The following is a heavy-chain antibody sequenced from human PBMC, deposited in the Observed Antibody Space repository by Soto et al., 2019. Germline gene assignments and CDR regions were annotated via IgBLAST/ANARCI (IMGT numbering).Heavy chain of an antibody. CDR3: AKGAAGITMVRGVSIGDAFDI. Sequence: GGSLRLSCAASGFTFSSYAMSWVRQAPGKGLEWVSAISGSGGSTYYADSVKGGFTITRDNSKNTLYLQMNSLRAEDMAVYYCAKGAAGITMVRGVSIGDAFDIWGQGTMVTVSS. CDR1: GFTFSSYA. J-gene: IGHJ3*02. D-gene: IGHD3-10*01. CDR2: ISGSGGST. V-gene: IGHV3-23*01.